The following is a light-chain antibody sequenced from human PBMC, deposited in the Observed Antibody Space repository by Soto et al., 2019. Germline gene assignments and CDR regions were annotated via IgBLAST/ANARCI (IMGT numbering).Light chain of an antibody. V-gene: IGLV2-14*01. CDR2: EVS. J-gene: IGLJ2*01. CDR1: SSDVGGYNY. CDR3: SSYTTSSTVV. Sequence: QSALTQPASGPGPPGRPITISCTGSSSDVGGYNYVSWYQQHPGKAPKLLIYEVSNRPSGVSNRFSGSKSGNTASLTISGLQAEDEADYYCSSYTTSSTVVFGGGTKLTVL.